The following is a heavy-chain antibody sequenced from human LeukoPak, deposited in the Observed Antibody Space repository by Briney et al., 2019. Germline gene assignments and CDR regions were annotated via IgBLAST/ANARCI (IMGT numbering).Heavy chain of an antibody. CDR1: GFTFSSYW. CDR2: INSDGSST. V-gene: IGHV3-74*01. J-gene: IGHJ4*02. Sequence: GGSLRLSCAASGFTFSSYWMHWVRQAPGKGLVWVSRINSDGSSTSYADSVKGRFTISRDNAKNTLYLQMNSLRAEDTAVYYCASLRGYSYGYPTYWGQGTLVTVSS. D-gene: IGHD5-18*01. CDR3: ASLRGYSYGYPTY.